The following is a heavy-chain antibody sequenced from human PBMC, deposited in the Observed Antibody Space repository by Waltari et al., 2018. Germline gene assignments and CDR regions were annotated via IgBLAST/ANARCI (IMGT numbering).Heavy chain of an antibody. D-gene: IGHD2-15*01. J-gene: IGHJ4*02. CDR2: NYHSGST. CDR1: GYSISSGYY. V-gene: IGHV4-38-2*02. Sequence: QVQLQESGPGLVKPSETLSLTCTVSGYSISSGYYWGWIRQPPGHVREWIGSNYHSGSTYYNPSLQSRVTISVDTAKNQLSLKLSSVTAADTAVYYCAREREIVVVAAATGALDYWGQGTLVTVSS. CDR3: AREREIVVVAAATGALDY.